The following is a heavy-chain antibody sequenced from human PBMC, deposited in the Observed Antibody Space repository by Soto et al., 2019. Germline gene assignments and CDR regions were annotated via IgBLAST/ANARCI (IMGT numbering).Heavy chain of an antibody. Sequence: PSETLSLTCTVSGGSISSYYWSWIRQPPGKGLEWIGYIYYSGSTNYNPSLKSRVTISVDTSKNQFSLKLSSVTAADTAVYYCARVGGTTSYYCYYYMDVWGKGTTVTVSS. CDR1: GGSISSYY. D-gene: IGHD1-7*01. J-gene: IGHJ6*03. V-gene: IGHV4-59*01. CDR2: IYYSGST. CDR3: ARVGGTTSYYCYYYMDV.